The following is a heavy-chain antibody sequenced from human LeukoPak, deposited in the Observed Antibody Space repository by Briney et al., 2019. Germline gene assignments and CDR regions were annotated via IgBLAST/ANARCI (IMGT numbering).Heavy chain of an antibody. CDR2: ISDSGGST. CDR1: GFTFSSYA. CDR3: AKSGGFLGVAVAANLPYYFDY. J-gene: IGHJ4*02. D-gene: IGHD6-19*01. V-gene: IGHV3-23*01. Sequence: GGSLRLSCAGSGFTFSSYAMSWVRQAPGKGLEWVSAISDSGGSTYYADSVKGRFTISRDNSKNTLYLQMNSLRAEDTAVYYCAKSGGFLGVAVAANLPYYFDYWGQGTLVTVSS.